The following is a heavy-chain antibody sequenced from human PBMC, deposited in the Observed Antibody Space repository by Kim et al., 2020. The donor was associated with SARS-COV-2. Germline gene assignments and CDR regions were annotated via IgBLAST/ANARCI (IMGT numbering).Heavy chain of an antibody. CDR1: GFTFSSYA. Sequence: GGSLRLSCAASGFTFSSYAMHWVRQAPGKGLEWVAVISYDGSNKYYADSVKGRFTISRDNSKNTLYLQMNSLRAEDTAVYYCARDLDRLLWFGELPSGADYWGQGTLVTVSS. D-gene: IGHD3-10*01. J-gene: IGHJ4*02. CDR3: ARDLDRLLWFGELPSGADY. CDR2: ISYDGSNK. V-gene: IGHV3-30*04.